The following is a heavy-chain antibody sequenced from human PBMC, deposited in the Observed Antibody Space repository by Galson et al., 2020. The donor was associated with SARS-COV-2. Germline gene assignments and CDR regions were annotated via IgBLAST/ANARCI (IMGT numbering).Heavy chain of an antibody. CDR2: ISSSSSTI. J-gene: IGHJ4*02. V-gene: IGHV3-48*01. Sequence: GGSLRLSCAASGFTFSSYSMNWVRQAPGKGLEWVSYISSSSSTIYYADSVKGRFTISRDNAKNSLYLQMNSLRAEDTAVYYCARDWGSGWYEATVDYWGQGTLVTVSS. D-gene: IGHD6-19*01. CDR3: ARDWGSGWYEATVDY. CDR1: GFTFSSYS.